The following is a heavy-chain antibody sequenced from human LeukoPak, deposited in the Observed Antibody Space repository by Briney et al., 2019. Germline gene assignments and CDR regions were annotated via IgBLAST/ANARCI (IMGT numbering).Heavy chain of an antibody. CDR1: GGSISSSNW. CDR2: IYHSGST. J-gene: IGHJ4*02. CDR3: ARDLLNEGNHLDY. D-gene: IGHD4-23*01. Sequence: SETLSLTCAVSGGSISSSNWRSWVRQPPGKGLEWIGEIYHSGSTNYNPSLKSRVTISVDKSKNQFSLKLSSVTAADTAVYYCARDLLNEGNHLDYWGQGTLVTVSS. V-gene: IGHV4-4*02.